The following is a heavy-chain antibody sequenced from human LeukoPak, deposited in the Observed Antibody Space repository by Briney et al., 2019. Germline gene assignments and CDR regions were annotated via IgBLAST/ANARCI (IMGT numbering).Heavy chain of an antibody. CDR2: ISGDGTNI. CDR1: GFTFNSYY. D-gene: IGHD2-15*01. V-gene: IGHV3-74*01. J-gene: IGHJ6*02. Sequence: PGRSLRLSCAASGFTFNSYYMQWVRQDPRKGLVWVSRISGDGTNIDYADSVRGRFTISRDNAKNSLYLQMNSLRAEDTALYYCAKGPNHRYCSGGSCRAGYYYYYGMDVWGQGTTVTVSS. CDR3: AKGPNHRYCSGGSCRAGYYYYYGMDV.